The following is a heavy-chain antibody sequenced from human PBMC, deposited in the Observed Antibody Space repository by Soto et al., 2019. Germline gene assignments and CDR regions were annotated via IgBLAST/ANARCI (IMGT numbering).Heavy chain of an antibody. D-gene: IGHD1-1*01. Sequence: QVHLVQSGAEVKKPGASVKVSCKASGYTFTSYGITWVRQAPGQGLEWMGWISAHNGNTDYAQKLQVRVIVTRDTSTSTAYMELRSLRSDDPAVYYCARGRYGDYWGQGALVTVSS. CDR1: GYTFTSYG. CDR2: ISAHNGNT. J-gene: IGHJ4*02. CDR3: ARGRYGDY. V-gene: IGHV1-18*01.